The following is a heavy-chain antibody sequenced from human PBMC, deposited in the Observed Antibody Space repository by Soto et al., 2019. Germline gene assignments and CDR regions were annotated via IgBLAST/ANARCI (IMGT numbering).Heavy chain of an antibody. CDR2: IKQDGSGQ. CDR1: GFTFSTYW. D-gene: IGHD2-8*01. Sequence: GASLRLSCAASGFTFSTYWLTCVRQAPGKGLEWLANIKQDGSGQYYVDSVKGRFTISRDNAKNSLYLQMNSLRAEDTAVYYCAITPDCTNGVGSAGFDYWGRGTLVTVPS. J-gene: IGHJ4*02. V-gene: IGHV3-7*01. CDR3: AITPDCTNGVGSAGFDY.